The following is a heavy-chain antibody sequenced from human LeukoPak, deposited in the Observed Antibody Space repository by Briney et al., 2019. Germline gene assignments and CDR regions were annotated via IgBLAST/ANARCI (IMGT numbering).Heavy chain of an antibody. V-gene: IGHV4-4*07. CDR1: GGSISSYY. D-gene: IGHD4-23*01. CDR2: IYTSGST. CDR3: ARDLDYGGKGWFDP. J-gene: IGHJ5*02. Sequence: PSETLSLTCTVSGGSISSYYWSWIRQPAGKGLEWIGRIYTSGSTNYNPSLKSRVTMSVDTSKNQFSLKLSSVTAADTAVYYCARDLDYGGKGWFDPWGQGTLVTVSS.